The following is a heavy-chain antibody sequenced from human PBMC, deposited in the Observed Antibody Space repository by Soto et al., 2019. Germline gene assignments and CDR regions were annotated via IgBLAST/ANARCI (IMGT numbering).Heavy chain of an antibody. CDR2: ISSYSGNT. CDR1: CYNFASYG. D-gene: IGHD6-13*01. V-gene: IGHV1-18*01. J-gene: IGHJ4*02. CDR3: ARGAWLAAAGYVDY. Sequence: GASVKVSCKDSCYNFASYGVNLLRHSTGQGLEWMGWISSYSGNTKYAQKFQGRVTMTADMSTNTAYMELRSLESDDTAVYYCARGAWLAAAGYVDYWGQGTPVTVSS.